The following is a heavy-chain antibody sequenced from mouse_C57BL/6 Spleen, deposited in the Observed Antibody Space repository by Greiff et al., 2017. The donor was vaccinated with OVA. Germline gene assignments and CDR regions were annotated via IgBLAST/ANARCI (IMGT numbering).Heavy chain of an antibody. D-gene: IGHD4-1*01. CDR3: ARLTGTSYFDV. J-gene: IGHJ1*03. V-gene: IGHV7-3*01. Sequence: EVHLVESGGGLVQPGGSLSLSCAASGFTFTDYYMSWVRQPPGKALEWLGFIRNKANGYTTEYSASVKGRFTISRDNSQSILYLQMNALRAEDSATYYCARLTGTSYFDVWGTGTTVTVSS. CDR1: GFTFTDYY. CDR2: IRNKANGYTT.